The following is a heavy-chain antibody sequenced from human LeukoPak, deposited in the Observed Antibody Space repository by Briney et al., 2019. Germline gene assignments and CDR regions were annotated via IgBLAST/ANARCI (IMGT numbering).Heavy chain of an antibody. J-gene: IGHJ2*01. V-gene: IGHV1-18*04. CDR3: ARDPCSGGSCYSNWYFDL. CDR2: ISAYNGNT. CDR1: GYTFTSYG. Sequence: ASVKVSCKASGYTFTSYGISWVRQAPGQGLEWMGRISAYNGNTNYAQKLQGRVTMTTDTSTSTAYMELRSLRSDDTAVYYCARDPCSGGSCYSNWYFDLWGRGTLVTVSS. D-gene: IGHD2-15*01.